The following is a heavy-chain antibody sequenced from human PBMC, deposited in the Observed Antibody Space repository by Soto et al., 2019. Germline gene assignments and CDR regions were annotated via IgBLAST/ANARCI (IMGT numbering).Heavy chain of an antibody. CDR1: GGSFSGYY. J-gene: IGHJ6*02. V-gene: IGHV4-34*01. D-gene: IGHD5-12*01. CDR2: INHSGST. CDR3: ARGRGGYSGYDPLYYYYGMDV. Sequence: SETLSLTCAVYGGSFSGYYWSWIRQPPGKGLEWIGEINHSGSTNYIPSLKSRVTISVDTSKNQFSLKLSSVTAADTAVYYCARGRGGYSGYDPLYYYYGMDVWGQGTTVTVSS.